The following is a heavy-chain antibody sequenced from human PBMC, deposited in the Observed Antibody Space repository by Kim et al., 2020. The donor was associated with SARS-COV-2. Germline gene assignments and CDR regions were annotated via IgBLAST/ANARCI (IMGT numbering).Heavy chain of an antibody. CDR2: AYVGDSDA. CDR1: GYNFNRYW. J-gene: IGHJ6*03. CDR3: ARQVRYTGYYNMDG. Sequence: GESLKISCTGSGYNFNRYWIGWVRQMPGKGLEWIGIAYVGDSDARYSPTFQGQVTISTDKSISTAYLQWSSLTASDTATSSCARQVRYTGYYNMDGLGNG. V-gene: IGHV5-51*01. D-gene: IGHD5-12*01.